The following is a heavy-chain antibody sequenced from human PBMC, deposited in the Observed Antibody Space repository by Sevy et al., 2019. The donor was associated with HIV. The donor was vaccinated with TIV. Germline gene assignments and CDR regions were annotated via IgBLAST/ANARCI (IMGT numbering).Heavy chain of an antibody. CDR3: ARVSRSSTARWFFDY. CDR2: LSGSGASI. J-gene: IGHJ4*02. CDR1: GFTFSNYA. V-gene: IGHV3-23*01. Sequence: GGSLRLSCAVSGFTFSNYAMTWVRQAPGKGLEWVSGLSGSGASIYYPDTMKGRFTISRDNSENTLYLQMDSLRADDTAVYYCARVSRSSTARWFFDYWGQGTLVTVSS. D-gene: IGHD2-2*01.